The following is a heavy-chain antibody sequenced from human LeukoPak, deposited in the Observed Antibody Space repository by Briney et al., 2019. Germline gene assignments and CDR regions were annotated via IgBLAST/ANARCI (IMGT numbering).Heavy chain of an antibody. Sequence: PGGSLRLSCAASGFTFSSYSMNWVRQAPGKGLEWVSYISSSRSYIYYADSVKGRFTISRDNAKNSLFLQMNSLRAEDTAVYYCAGTRDYYGSGSLDYWGQGTLVTVSS. D-gene: IGHD3-10*01. CDR2: ISSSRSYI. V-gene: IGHV3-21*01. CDR3: AGTRDYYGSGSLDY. J-gene: IGHJ4*02. CDR1: GFTFSSYS.